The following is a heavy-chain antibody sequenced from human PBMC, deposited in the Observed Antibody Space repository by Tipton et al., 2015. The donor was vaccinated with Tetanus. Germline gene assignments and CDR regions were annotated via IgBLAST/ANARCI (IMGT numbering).Heavy chain of an antibody. CDR1: GDSISRGGYF. D-gene: IGHD6-19*01. CDR2: IYRTGST. Sequence: LRLSCTVSGDSISRGGYFWNWIRQRPGEGPEWIGYIYRTGSTKYNSSLRDRVTIALDTSKNQFSLKLNSVTAADTAVYYCVRESSSGWFVDYWGQGTVVTVFS. V-gene: IGHV4-61*08. J-gene: IGHJ4*02. CDR3: VRESSSGWFVDY.